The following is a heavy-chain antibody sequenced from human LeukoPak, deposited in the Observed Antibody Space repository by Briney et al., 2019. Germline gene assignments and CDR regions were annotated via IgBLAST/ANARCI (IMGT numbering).Heavy chain of an antibody. CDR3: ERRDTGWIYCDY. CDR1: GDSINGHW. CDR2: IHYKGST. J-gene: IGHJ4*02. Sequence: SETLSLTCTISGDSINGHWWSWIRQPPGKRLEWIGDIHYKGSTNYNLSLKSRVTISVDTSKNHLSLNLTSVLAADTAIYYCERRDTGWIYCDYWGQGILVTVSS. V-gene: IGHV4-59*08. D-gene: IGHD6-19*01.